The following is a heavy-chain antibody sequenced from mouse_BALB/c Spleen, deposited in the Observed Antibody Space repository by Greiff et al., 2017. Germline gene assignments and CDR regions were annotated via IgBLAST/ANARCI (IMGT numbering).Heavy chain of an antibody. D-gene: IGHD3-2*01. Sequence: VQLQQSGAELMKPGASVKISCKATGYTFSSYWIEWVKQRPGHGLEWIGEILPGSGSTNYNEKFKGKATFTADTSSNTAYMQLSSLTSEDSAVYYCARLDSSGYVCYWGQGTTLTVSS. CDR3: ARLDSSGYVCY. J-gene: IGHJ2*01. CDR1: GYTFSSYW. CDR2: ILPGSGST. V-gene: IGHV1-9*01.